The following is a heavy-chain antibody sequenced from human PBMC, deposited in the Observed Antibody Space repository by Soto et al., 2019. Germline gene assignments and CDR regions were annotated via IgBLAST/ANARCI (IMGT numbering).Heavy chain of an antibody. CDR2: IKQDGSEK. CDR1: GFTSSSYW. CDR3: VRGSLGNHADYFDY. J-gene: IGHJ4*02. Sequence: SLRLSCAASGFTSSSYWMSWVRQAPGKGLEWVANIKQDGSEKQYVDSAKGRFTISRDNAKNSLYLQMNSLRAEDTAVYYCVRGSLGNHADYFDYWGQETLVTVSS. D-gene: IGHD3-16*01. V-gene: IGHV3-7*03.